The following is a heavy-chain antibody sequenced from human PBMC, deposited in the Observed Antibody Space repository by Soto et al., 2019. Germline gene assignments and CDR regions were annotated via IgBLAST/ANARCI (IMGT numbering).Heavy chain of an antibody. J-gene: IGHJ2*01. D-gene: IGHD6-19*01. CDR2: ISGSGGST. CDR3: AKRIRIAVAATGHWYFDL. Sequence: EVQLLESGGGLVQPGGSLRLSCAASGFTFSSYAMRWVRQAPGKGLEWVSAISGSGGSTYYADSVKGRFTISRDNSKNTLYLQMNSLRAEDTAVYYCAKRIRIAVAATGHWYFDLWGRGTLVTVSS. V-gene: IGHV3-23*01. CDR1: GFTFSSYA.